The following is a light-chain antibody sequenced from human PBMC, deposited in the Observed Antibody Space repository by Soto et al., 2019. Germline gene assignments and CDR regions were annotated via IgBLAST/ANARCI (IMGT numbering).Light chain of an antibody. CDR3: SSYTSSSTLAV. Sequence: QSVLTQPASVSGSPGPSITISCTGTSSDVGGYNYVSWYQQHPGKAPKLMIYDVSNRPSGVSNRFSGSKSGNTASLTISGRQAEDEADYYCSSYTSSSTLAVFGGGTKVTVL. V-gene: IGLV2-14*01. CDR1: SSDVGGYNY. CDR2: DVS. J-gene: IGLJ2*01.